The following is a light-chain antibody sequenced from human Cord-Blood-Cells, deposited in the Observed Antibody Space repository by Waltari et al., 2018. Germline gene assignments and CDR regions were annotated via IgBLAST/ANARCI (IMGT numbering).Light chain of an antibody. CDR2: EVS. CDR3: SSYAGSNNWV. CDR1: SSDVGGYNQ. Sequence: QSALTQPPYASGSPGQSVTISCTGTSSDVGGYNQASWYQQHPGKAPKPMIYEVSKRPSGVPDRFSGSKSGNTASLTVSGLQAEDEADYYCSSYAGSNNWVFGGGTKLTVL. V-gene: IGLV2-8*01. J-gene: IGLJ3*02.